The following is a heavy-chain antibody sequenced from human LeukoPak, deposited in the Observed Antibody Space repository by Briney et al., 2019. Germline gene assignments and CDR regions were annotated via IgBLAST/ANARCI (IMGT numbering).Heavy chain of an antibody. CDR2: IYYSGST. Sequence: SETLSLTCTVSGGSISSYYWSWIRQPPGKGLEWIGYIYYSGSTNYNPSLKSRVTISVDTSKNQFSLKLSSVTAADTAVYYCARAGLWYSSSFHFDYWGQGTLVTVSS. CDR3: ARAGLWYSSSFHFDY. CDR1: GGSISSYY. V-gene: IGHV4-59*08. J-gene: IGHJ4*02. D-gene: IGHD6-6*01.